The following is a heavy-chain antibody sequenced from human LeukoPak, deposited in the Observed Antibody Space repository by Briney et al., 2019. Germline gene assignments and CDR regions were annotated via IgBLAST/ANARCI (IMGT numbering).Heavy chain of an antibody. Sequence: GASVKVSCKASGGTFSSYTISWVRQAPGQGLEWMGRIIPILGIANYAQKFQGRVTITADKSTSTAYMELSGLRSEDTAVYYRARDREVTGTTVGLDYWGQGTLVTVSS. V-gene: IGHV1-69*04. CDR3: ARDREVTGTTVGLDY. D-gene: IGHD1-20*01. J-gene: IGHJ4*02. CDR1: GGTFSSYT. CDR2: IIPILGIA.